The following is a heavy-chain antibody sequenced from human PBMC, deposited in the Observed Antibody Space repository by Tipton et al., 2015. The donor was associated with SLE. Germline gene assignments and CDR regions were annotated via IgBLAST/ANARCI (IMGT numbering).Heavy chain of an antibody. D-gene: IGHD3-10*01. J-gene: IGHJ2*01. CDR1: GGSFSGYY. Sequence: TLSLTCAVYGGSFSGYYWSWIRQPPGKGLEWLGEIYHSGSTNYNPSLKSRITISVDTPKNQFSLKLSSVTAADTAVYYCARTPGGVQGQIGWYFDLWGRGTLVTVSS. CDR3: ARTPGGVQGQIGWYFDL. V-gene: IGHV4-34*01. CDR2: IYHSGST.